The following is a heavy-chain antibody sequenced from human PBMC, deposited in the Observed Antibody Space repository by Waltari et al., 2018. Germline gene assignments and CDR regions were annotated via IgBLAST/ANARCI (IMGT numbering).Heavy chain of an antibody. D-gene: IGHD3-16*01. J-gene: IGHJ4*02. CDR3: ARELLGGGAFDS. CDR2: INTNTQNP. CDR1: GYTFTDHA. V-gene: IGHV7-4-1*02. Sequence: QVQLVQSGSALQKPGASVKVSCKAPGYTFTDHAMNWVRQAHGQGLQFLGWINTNTQNPFYERGFAGRFVFSLDTSISTVYMEITSLKTEDTAVYYCARELLGGGAFDSWGQGTLVSVSS.